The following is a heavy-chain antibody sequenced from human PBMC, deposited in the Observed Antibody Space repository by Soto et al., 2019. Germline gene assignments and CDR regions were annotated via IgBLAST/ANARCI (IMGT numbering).Heavy chain of an antibody. CDR1: GGSISSYY. V-gene: IGHV4-59*08. CDR3: ARRIRTLDYRPKGGYYYYMDV. D-gene: IGHD4-4*01. J-gene: IGHJ6*03. Sequence: PSETLSLTCTVSGGSISSYYWSWIRQPPGKGLEWIGYIYYSGSTNYNPSLKSRVTISVDTSKNQFSLKLSSVTAADTAVYYCARRIRTLDYRPKGGYYYYMDVWGKGTTVTVSS. CDR2: IYYSGST.